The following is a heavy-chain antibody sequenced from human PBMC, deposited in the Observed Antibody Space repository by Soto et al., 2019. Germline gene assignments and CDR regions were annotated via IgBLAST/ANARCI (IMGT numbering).Heavy chain of an antibody. D-gene: IGHD3-3*01. J-gene: IGHJ5*02. V-gene: IGHV4-34*01. Sequence: TSETLSLTCAVYGGSFSGYYWSWIRQPPGKGLEWIGEINHSGSTNYNPSLKSRVTISVDTSKNQFSLKLSSVTAAGTAVYYCARGISFTIFGVVTSISRFDPWGQGTLVTVSS. CDR1: GGSFSGYY. CDR2: INHSGST. CDR3: ARGISFTIFGVVTSISRFDP.